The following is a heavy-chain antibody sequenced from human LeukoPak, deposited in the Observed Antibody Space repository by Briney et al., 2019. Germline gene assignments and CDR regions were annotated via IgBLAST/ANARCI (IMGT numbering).Heavy chain of an antibody. D-gene: IGHD2-15*01. CDR2: ISGSGGST. V-gene: IGHV3-23*01. CDR1: GFTFSSYG. Sequence: GGSLRLSCAASGFTFSSYGMSWVRQAPGKGLEWVSAISGSGGSTYYADSVKGRFTISRDNSKNTLYLQMNSLRAEDTAVYYCAPHCSGGSCYLRGGYYFDYWGQGTLVTVSS. J-gene: IGHJ4*02. CDR3: APHCSGGSCYLRGGYYFDY.